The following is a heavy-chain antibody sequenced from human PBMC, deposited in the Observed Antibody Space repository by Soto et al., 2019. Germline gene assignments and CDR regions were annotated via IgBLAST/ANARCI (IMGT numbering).Heavy chain of an antibody. Sequence: SETLSLTCTVSGVSIGSSSAYWGWIRQPPGQGLEWIGTIYYSGSTYYNPSLSSRLIISADTAKNQFSLKLSSVTAADTAIYYCATRITVFGLLIPPFDPWGQGTQVTVSS. CDR3: ATRITVFGLLIPPFDP. CDR1: GVSIGSSSAY. J-gene: IGHJ5*02. D-gene: IGHD3-3*01. V-gene: IGHV4-39*01. CDR2: IYYSGST.